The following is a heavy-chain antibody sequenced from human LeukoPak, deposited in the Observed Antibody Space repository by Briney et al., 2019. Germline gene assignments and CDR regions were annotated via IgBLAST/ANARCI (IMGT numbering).Heavy chain of an antibody. J-gene: IGHJ2*01. CDR1: GDSVSSTTTA. Sequence: SQTLSLTCAISGDSVSSTTTAWNWIRQSPSRGLEWLGRTYYTSKWITDYAVSVKGRITVNPNTSNNQFSLQLNSVTPEDTAVYYCARDQGYYDSSGYPAFYWYFDLWGRGTLVTVSS. V-gene: IGHV6-1*01. D-gene: IGHD3-22*01. CDR2: TYYTSKWIT. CDR3: ARDQGYYDSSGYPAFYWYFDL.